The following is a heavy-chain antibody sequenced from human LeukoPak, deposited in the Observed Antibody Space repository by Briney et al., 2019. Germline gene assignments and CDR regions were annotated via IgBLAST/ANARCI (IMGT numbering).Heavy chain of an antibody. Sequence: AASVKVSCKASGGTFSSYANSWVRQAPGQGLEWMGGIVPIFGTANYAQKFQGRVTITADESTSTAYMELSSLRSEDTAVYYCARVQATYYYDSSGSSGHDYWGQGTLVTVSS. V-gene: IGHV1-69*01. J-gene: IGHJ4*02. D-gene: IGHD3-22*01. CDR3: ARVQATYYYDSSGSSGHDY. CDR2: IVPIFGTA. CDR1: GGTFSSYA.